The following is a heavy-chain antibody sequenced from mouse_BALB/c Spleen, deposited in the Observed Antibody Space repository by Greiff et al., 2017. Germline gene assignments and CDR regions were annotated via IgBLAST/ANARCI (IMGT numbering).Heavy chain of an antibody. D-gene: IGHD1-1*01. CDR3: ARHDYYGSPYFDY. Sequence: EVMLVESGGGLVQPGGSLKLSCAASGFTFSSYTMSWVRQTPEKRLEWVAYISNGGGSTYYPDTVKGRFTISRDNAKNTLYLQMSSLKSEDTAMYYCARHDYYGSPYFDYWGQGTTRTVSS. CDR2: ISNGGGST. CDR1: GFTFSSYT. V-gene: IGHV5-12-2*01. J-gene: IGHJ2*01.